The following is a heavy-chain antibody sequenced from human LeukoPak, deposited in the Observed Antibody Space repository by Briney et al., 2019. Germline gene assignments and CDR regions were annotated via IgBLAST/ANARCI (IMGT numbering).Heavy chain of an antibody. CDR2: IYYSGST. D-gene: IGHD6-13*01. CDR1: GGSISSYY. CDR3: ARGAVIAAADEYYYGMDV. V-gene: IGHV4-59*01. Sequence: SETLSLTCTVSGGSISSYYWSWIRQPPGKGLQWIGYIYYSGSTNYNPSLKSRVTISVDTSKNQFSLKLSSVTAADTAVYYCARGAVIAAADEYYYGMDVWGQGTTVTVSS. J-gene: IGHJ6*02.